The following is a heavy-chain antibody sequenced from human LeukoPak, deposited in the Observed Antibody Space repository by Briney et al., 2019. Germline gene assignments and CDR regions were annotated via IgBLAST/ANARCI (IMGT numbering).Heavy chain of an antibody. J-gene: IGHJ4*02. CDR3: ASAGTTFTFGVVMWT. Sequence: PGGSLRLSCAASGFTVSSNYMSWVRQAPGKGLEWVSVIYSGGSTYYADSVKGRFTISRDNSKNTLYLQMNSLRAEDTAVYYCASAGTTFTFGVVMWTWGQGTLVTVSS. CDR1: GFTVSSNY. CDR2: IYSGGST. V-gene: IGHV3-53*01. D-gene: IGHD3-3*01.